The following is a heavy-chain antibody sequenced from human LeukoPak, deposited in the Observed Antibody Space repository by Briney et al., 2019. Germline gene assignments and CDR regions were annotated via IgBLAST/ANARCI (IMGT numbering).Heavy chain of an antibody. Sequence: PGGSLRLSCAASGFTFSSYAMTWVRQAPGKGLEWVSDITGSGGSTYNPDSVKGRFTISRDNSKNTLYLQMNSLRAEDTAVYYCAKKDRIAAAGTWVDYWGQGTLVTVSS. D-gene: IGHD6-13*01. CDR2: ITGSGGST. CDR1: GFTFSSYA. CDR3: AKKDRIAAAGTWVDY. J-gene: IGHJ4*02. V-gene: IGHV3-23*01.